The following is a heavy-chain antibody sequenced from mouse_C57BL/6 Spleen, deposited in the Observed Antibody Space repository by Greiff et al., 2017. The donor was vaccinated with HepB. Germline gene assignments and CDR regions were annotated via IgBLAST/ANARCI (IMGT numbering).Heavy chain of an antibody. Sequence: QVQLQQPGAELVRPGSSVKLSCKASGYTFTSYWMDWVKQRPGQGLEWIGNIYPSDSETHYNQKFKDKATLTVDKSSSTAYMQLSSLTSEDSAVYDCAREITTVVPYFDYWGQGTTLTVSS. D-gene: IGHD1-1*01. V-gene: IGHV1-61*01. CDR3: AREITTVVPYFDY. CDR2: IYPSDSET. CDR1: GYTFTSYW. J-gene: IGHJ2*01.